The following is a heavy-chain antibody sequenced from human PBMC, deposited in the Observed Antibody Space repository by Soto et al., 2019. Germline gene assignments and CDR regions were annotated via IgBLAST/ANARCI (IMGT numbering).Heavy chain of an antibody. J-gene: IGHJ3*02. D-gene: IGHD5-12*01. CDR2: IIPIFGTA. Sequence: ASVKVSCKASGGTFSSYAISWVRQAPGQGLEWMGGIIPIFGTANYAQKFQGRVMITADKSTSTAYMELSSLRSEDTAVYYCARGSVRDGYNSDAFDIWGQGTMVTVSS. V-gene: IGHV1-69*06. CDR1: GGTFSSYA. CDR3: ARGSVRDGYNSDAFDI.